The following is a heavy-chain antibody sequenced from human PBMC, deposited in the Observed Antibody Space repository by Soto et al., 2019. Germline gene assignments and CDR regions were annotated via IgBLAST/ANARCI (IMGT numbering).Heavy chain of an antibody. Sequence: GXSVKVSFKASGGTFSSYAISWVRQAPGQGLEWMGGIIPIFGTANYAQKCQGRVTITADKSTSTAYMELSSLRSEDTAVYYCARDLGYCTNGVCSSYYYYGMDVWGQGTTVTVSS. CDR1: GGTFSSYA. J-gene: IGHJ6*02. CDR3: ARDLGYCTNGVCSSYYYYGMDV. V-gene: IGHV1-69*06. D-gene: IGHD2-8*01. CDR2: IIPIFGTA.